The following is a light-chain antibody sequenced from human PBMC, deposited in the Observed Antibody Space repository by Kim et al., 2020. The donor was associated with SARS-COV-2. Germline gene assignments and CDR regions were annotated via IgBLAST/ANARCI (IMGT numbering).Light chain of an antibody. CDR2: AAS. CDR1: QGIRNS. J-gene: IGKJ4*01. V-gene: IGKV1-16*01. Sequence: DIQMTQSPSSLSASVGDRVTITCRASQGIRNSLAWFRQKPGKAPDSLIYAASSLQSGVPSRFSGSGSGTDFTLTISSLQPEDFATYYCQQYNTYPLTFGGGTKVDIK. CDR3: QQYNTYPLT.